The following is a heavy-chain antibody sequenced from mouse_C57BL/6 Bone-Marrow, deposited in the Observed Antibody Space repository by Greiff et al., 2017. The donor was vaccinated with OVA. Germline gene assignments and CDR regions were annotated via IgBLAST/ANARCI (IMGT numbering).Heavy chain of an antibody. J-gene: IGHJ2*01. CDR1: GYAFSSSW. V-gene: IGHV1-82*01. CDR2: LYPGDGAT. Sequence: VQLQESGPELVKPGASVKISCKASGYAFSSSWMNWVKQRPGKGLEWIGRLYPGDGATNYNGKFKGKATLTADKSSSTAYMQLSSLTSEDSAVYFCARRITTVVDFDYWGQGTTLTVSS. CDR3: ARRITTVVDFDY. D-gene: IGHD1-1*01.